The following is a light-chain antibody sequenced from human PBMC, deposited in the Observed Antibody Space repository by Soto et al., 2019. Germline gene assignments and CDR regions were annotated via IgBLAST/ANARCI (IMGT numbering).Light chain of an antibody. CDR3: QQYYSYPWT. V-gene: IGKV1-5*03. CDR1: QSINTL. Sequence: DIQMTQSPSTLSASVGDRVAITCRASQSINTLLVWYQQKPGKAPKLLIYKASKLATGVPSRFSGSGSGTEFTLTISSLQPDDFATYYCQQYYSYPWTFGQGTKVEIK. CDR2: KAS. J-gene: IGKJ1*01.